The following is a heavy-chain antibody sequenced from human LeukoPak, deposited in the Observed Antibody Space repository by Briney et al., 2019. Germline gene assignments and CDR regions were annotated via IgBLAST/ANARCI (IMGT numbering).Heavy chain of an antibody. CDR3: ARFCSGGSCPDY. CDR2: IYHSGST. CDR1: GGSISSGGYY. V-gene: IGHV4-30-2*02. Sequence: SETLSLTCTVSGGSISSGGYYWSWIRQPPGKGLEWIGYIYHSGSTYYNPSLKSRVTMAVDTSKNQVSLQLSSVTAADTAVYYCARFCSGGSCPDYWGQGSLVTVSS. D-gene: IGHD2-15*01. J-gene: IGHJ4*02.